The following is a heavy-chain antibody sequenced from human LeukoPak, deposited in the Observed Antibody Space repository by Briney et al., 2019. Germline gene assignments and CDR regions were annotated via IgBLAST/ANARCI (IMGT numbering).Heavy chain of an antibody. J-gene: IGHJ4*02. Sequence: PGGPLRLSCAASGFTFSSYAMSWVRQAPGKGLEWVSAISGSGGSTYYADSVKGRFTISRDNSKNTLYLQMNSLRAEDTAVYYCAKDIPDSSGYYWDYWGQGTLVTVSS. D-gene: IGHD3-22*01. CDR1: GFTFSSYA. CDR3: AKDIPDSSGYYWDY. V-gene: IGHV3-23*01. CDR2: ISGSGGST.